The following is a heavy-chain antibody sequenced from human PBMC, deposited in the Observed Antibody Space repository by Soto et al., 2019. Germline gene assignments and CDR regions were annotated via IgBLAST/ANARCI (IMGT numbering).Heavy chain of an antibody. Sequence: GGSLRLSCAASGFTFSSYWMHWVRQGPGKGLVWVPHINSDGSSTRYADSVKGRFTISRDNAKNTLYLQMNSLRAEDTAVYYCARGAVVAATYANYWGQGTLVTVSS. V-gene: IGHV3-74*01. CDR1: GFTFSSYW. CDR3: ARGAVVAATYANY. D-gene: IGHD2-15*01. J-gene: IGHJ4*02. CDR2: INSDGSST.